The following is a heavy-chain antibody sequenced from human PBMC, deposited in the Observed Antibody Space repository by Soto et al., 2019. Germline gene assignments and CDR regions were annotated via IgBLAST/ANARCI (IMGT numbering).Heavy chain of an antibody. J-gene: IGHJ6*03. CDR2: ISSSGSTI. CDR3: ARDAPKLDLWFGELSASYYMDV. D-gene: IGHD3-10*01. Sequence: QVQLVESGGGLVKPGGSLRLSCAASGFTFSDYYMSWIRQAPGKGLEWVSYISSSGSTIYYADSVKGRFTISRDNAKNSLYLQMNSLRAEDTAVYYCARDAPKLDLWFGELSASYYMDVWGKGTTVTVSS. V-gene: IGHV3-11*01. CDR1: GFTFSDYY.